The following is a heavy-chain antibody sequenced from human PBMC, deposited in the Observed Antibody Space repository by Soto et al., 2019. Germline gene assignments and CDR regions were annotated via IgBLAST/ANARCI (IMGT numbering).Heavy chain of an antibody. CDR1: GGSISSSDW. Sequence: QVQLQESGPGLVKPSGTLSLTCAVSGGSISSSDWWSWVRQPPGKGLEWIGEVSHSGDTNYNPSLKSRVTISVDKSKNQFSLKLSSVTAADTAVYYCARVSGPYGEYLQHWGQGTLVTVSS. J-gene: IGHJ1*01. V-gene: IGHV4-4*02. CDR2: VSHSGDT. D-gene: IGHD2-15*01. CDR3: ARVSGPYGEYLQH.